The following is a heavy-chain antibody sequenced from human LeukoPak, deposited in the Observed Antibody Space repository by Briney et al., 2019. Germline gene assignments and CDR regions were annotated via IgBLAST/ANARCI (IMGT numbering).Heavy chain of an antibody. CDR1: GFTFSTYE. D-gene: IGHD2-8*01. CDR3: AKEFNGVGLHYFDL. Sequence: GGSLRLACSASGFTFSTYEMNWIRQAPGKGLEWISYISPPGDRKNYADSVAGRFTISRDNARGAVYLQMDILRAEDTAVYYCAKEFNGVGLHYFDLWGQGVLVTVSS. CDR2: ISPPGDRK. J-gene: IGHJ4*02. V-gene: IGHV3-48*03.